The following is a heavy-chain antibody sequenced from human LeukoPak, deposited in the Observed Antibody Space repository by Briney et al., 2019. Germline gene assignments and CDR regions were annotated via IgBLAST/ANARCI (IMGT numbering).Heavy chain of an antibody. Sequence: PGGSLRLSCAASGFTFSSNAMSWVRQAPGKGLEWVSAISGTGHSTYYADPVKGRFTISRDNSKNTLDLHMNSLRAEDTAVYYCAKDERNWNYNLASQTYDWGQGTLVTVSS. CDR2: ISGTGHST. CDR1: GFTFSSNA. D-gene: IGHD1-7*01. J-gene: IGHJ4*02. CDR3: AKDERNWNYNLASQTYD. V-gene: IGHV3-23*01.